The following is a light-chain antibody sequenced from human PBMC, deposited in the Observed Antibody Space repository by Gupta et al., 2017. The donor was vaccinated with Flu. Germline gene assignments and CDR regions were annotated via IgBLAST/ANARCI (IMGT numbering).Light chain of an antibody. V-gene: IGKV3-15*01. J-gene: IGKJ3*01. Sequence: EGATLSCSASQSVSVNLAWYQQKPGQAPRLLMYGASTRATGIPARFSGSGSGTEFTLTISSLQSEDSAVYYCQQYNNWPPFTFGPGTKVDIK. CDR2: GAS. CDR3: QQYNNWPPFT. CDR1: QSVSVN.